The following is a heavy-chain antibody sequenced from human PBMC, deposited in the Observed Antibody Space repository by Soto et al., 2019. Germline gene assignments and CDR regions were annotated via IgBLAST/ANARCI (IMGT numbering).Heavy chain of an antibody. Sequence: DVQLLESGGGLVQPGGSLRLSCAASGFSFSSYAMVWVRQAPGKGLEWVAVISARGGSSYFADSVKGRFTLSRANSKNVLFMQMNSLRAEDTAIYFCAQGSIEYSASVDNWGQGTLVVVSS. CDR2: ISARGGSS. D-gene: IGHD5-12*01. CDR3: AQGSIEYSASVDN. CDR1: GFSFSSYA. J-gene: IGHJ4*02. V-gene: IGHV3-23*01.